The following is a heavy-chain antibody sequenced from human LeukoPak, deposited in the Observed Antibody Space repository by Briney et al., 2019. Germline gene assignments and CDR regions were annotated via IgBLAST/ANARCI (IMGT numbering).Heavy chain of an antibody. CDR3: ASEEYYYGSGSYYTY. CDR1: GGSISSYY. D-gene: IGHD3-10*01. Sequence: PSETLSLTCTVSGGSISSYYWSWIRQPAGKGLEWIGRIYTSGSTNYNPSLKSRVTMSVDTSKNQFSLKLSSVTAADTAVYYCASEEYYYGSGSYYTYWGQGTLVTVSS. V-gene: IGHV4-4*07. CDR2: IYTSGST. J-gene: IGHJ4*02.